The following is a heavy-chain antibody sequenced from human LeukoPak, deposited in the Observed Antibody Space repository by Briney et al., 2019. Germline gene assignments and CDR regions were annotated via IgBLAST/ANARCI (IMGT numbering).Heavy chain of an antibody. CDR2: INPNSGGT. CDR1: GYIFIGYY. CDR3: ARGDIVVVPIRYYYMDV. D-gene: IGHD2-2*01. Sequence: GASVKVSCKPSGYIFIGYYIHWVGQAPGQGLAWMGWINPNSGGTNYAQKFQCRVTMTRDTSISTAYMELSRLRSDDTAVYYCARGDIVVVPIRYYYMDVWGKGTTVTISS. V-gene: IGHV1-2*02. J-gene: IGHJ6*03.